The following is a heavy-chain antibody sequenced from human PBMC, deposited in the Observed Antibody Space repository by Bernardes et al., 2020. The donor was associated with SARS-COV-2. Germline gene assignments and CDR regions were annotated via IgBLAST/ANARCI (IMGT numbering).Heavy chain of an antibody. D-gene: IGHD2-8*02. Sequence: SETLSLTCTVSGGSISSSSYYWGWIRQPPGKGREWIGSIYYSGSTYYNPSLKRRVTISVDTSKNQFSLKLSSVTAADTAVYYCARAVWCIWYFDLWGRGTLVTFSS. CDR3: ARAVWCIWYFDL. CDR2: IYYSGST. J-gene: IGHJ2*01. V-gene: IGHV4-39*01. CDR1: GGSISSSSYY.